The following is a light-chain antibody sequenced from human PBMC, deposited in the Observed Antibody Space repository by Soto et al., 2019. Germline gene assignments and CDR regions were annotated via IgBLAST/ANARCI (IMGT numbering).Light chain of an antibody. V-gene: IGLV2-23*02. J-gene: IGLJ3*02. CDR3: CSYAGGRTFVV. Sequence: QSALSQPASVSGSPGQSVTISCTGTSSDIGSYNLVSWYHHHPGQAPKLVIYEVNKRPSVDSNRFSGSKSGNTASLTIAGLQPEDEGEYDCCSYAGGRTFVVFGGGTKLTVL. CDR1: SSDIGSYNL. CDR2: EVN.